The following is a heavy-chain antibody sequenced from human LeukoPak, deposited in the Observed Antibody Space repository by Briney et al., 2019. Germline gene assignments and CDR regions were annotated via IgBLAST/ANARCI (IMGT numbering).Heavy chain of an antibody. Sequence: GGSLRPYCAGSGFTLRRYTMNWVREAPGKGLEWVSYISSSSSYIYYADSVKGRFTISRDNAENSLYMQMISLRVEGTAVYYCARGYEGYCSRGGCYYGMDVWGQGTTVTVSS. CDR3: ARGYEGYCSRGGCYYGMDV. CDR2: ISSSSSYI. D-gene: IGHD2-15*01. CDR1: GFTLRRYT. J-gene: IGHJ6*01. V-gene: IGHV3-21*01.